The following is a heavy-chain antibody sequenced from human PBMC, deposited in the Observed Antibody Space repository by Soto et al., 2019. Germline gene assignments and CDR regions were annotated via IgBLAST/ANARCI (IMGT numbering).Heavy chain of an antibody. J-gene: IGHJ6*02. V-gene: IGHV3-30*18. Sequence: GGSLRLSCAASGFTFSSYGMHWVRQAPGKGLEWVAVISYDGSNKYYADSVKGRFTISRDNSKNTLYLQMNSLRAEDTDVYYCAKEGGNSSSWYYYYGMDVWGQGTTVTVSS. D-gene: IGHD6-13*01. CDR1: GFTFSSYG. CDR3: AKEGGNSSSWYYYYGMDV. CDR2: ISYDGSNK.